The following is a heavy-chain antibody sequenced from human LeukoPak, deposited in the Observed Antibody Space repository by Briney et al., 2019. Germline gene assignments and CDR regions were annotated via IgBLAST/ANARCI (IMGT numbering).Heavy chain of an antibody. CDR1: GYTLTSYG. CDR3: ARGAYYYDSSGLNYYYYGMDV. CDR2: ISACNGNT. Sequence: ASVKVSCKASGYTLTSYGISWVRQAPGQGLEWMGWISACNGNTNYAQRLQGRVTMTTDTSTSTAYMELRSLRSDDTAVYYCARGAYYYDSSGLNYYYYGMDVWGQGTTVTVSS. V-gene: IGHV1-18*01. D-gene: IGHD3-22*01. J-gene: IGHJ6*01.